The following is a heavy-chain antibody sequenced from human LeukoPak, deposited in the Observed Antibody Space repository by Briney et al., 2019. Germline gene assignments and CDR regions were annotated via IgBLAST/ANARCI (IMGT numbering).Heavy chain of an antibody. Sequence: PSETLSLTCTVSGGSISSGGYYWSWIRQHPGKGLEWIGYIYYSGSTYYNPSLKSRVTISVDTSKNQFSLKLSSVTAADTAVYYCARGPYYYDSSGYYGYYYYGMDVWGQGTTVTVSS. J-gene: IGHJ6*02. CDR2: IYYSGST. D-gene: IGHD3-22*01. CDR1: GGSISSGGYY. CDR3: ARGPYYYDSSGYYGYYYYGMDV. V-gene: IGHV4-31*03.